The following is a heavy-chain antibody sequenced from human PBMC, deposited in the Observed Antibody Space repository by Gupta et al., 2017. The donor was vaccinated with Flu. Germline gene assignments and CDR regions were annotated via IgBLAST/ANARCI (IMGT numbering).Heavy chain of an antibody. Sequence: MNWVRKAPGKGMEWVGRIKSKSEGETIDYAVPGKGRFTISKDASMGTVFLRMDSLKKEDKAVYYCTTPRYGTCTSCDSIDYWVQGTLVTVSS. D-gene: IGHD2-2*01. J-gene: IGHJ4*02. CDR3: TTPRYGTCTSCDSIDY. V-gene: IGHV3-15*01. CDR2: IKSKSEGETI.